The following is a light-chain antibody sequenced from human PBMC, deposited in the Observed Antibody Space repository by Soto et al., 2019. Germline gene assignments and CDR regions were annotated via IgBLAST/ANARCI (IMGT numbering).Light chain of an antibody. CDR3: QQYQRYSQ. CDR1: QSMDSW. CDR2: KAS. Sequence: DIQMTQSPSTLSASVGDRVTITCRASQSMDSWVAWYQQKPGRAPKLLIYKASSLESGVPSRFSGSGSGTEFTLTISSLQPDDFATYYCQQYQRYSQFGQGTQVDIK. J-gene: IGKJ1*01. V-gene: IGKV1-5*03.